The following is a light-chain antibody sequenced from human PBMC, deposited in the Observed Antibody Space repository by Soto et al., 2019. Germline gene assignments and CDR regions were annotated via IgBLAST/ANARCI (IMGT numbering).Light chain of an antibody. CDR1: SGFSGADFW. Sequence: QLVLTQPSSHSASSGASVSLTCMLSSGFSGADFWIRWYQQEPGNPPRYLLYYHSDSNKGQGSGVPSRFSGSNDASATAVILRIYGLQPEDEAYYYSGTWHRSARVFGGGTKLTVL. J-gene: IGLJ3*02. CDR3: GTWHRSARV. V-gene: IGLV5-52*01. CDR2: YHSDSNK.